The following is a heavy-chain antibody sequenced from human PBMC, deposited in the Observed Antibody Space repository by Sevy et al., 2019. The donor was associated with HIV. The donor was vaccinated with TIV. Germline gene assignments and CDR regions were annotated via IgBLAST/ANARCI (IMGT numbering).Heavy chain of an antibody. J-gene: IGHJ6*02. CDR1: GFTISRYG. CDR2: IRYDGSNK. CDR3: AKEVGDSSGYYYVVYYYYGMDV. Sequence: GGSLRLSCAASGFTISRYGMHWVRQAPGKGLEWVAFIRYDGSNKYYADSVKGRFTISRDNSKNTLYLQMNSLRAEDSAVYYCAKEVGDSSGYYYVVYYYYGMDVWGQGTTVTVSS. D-gene: IGHD3-22*01. V-gene: IGHV3-30*02.